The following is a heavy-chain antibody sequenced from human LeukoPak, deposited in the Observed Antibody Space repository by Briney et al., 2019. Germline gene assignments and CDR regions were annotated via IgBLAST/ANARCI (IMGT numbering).Heavy chain of an antibody. CDR1: GYTLTELS. J-gene: IGHJ3*02. V-gene: IGHV1-24*01. Sequence: ASVKVSCKVSGYTLTELSMHWVRQAPGKGLEWMGGFDPEDGETIYAQKFQGRVTMTEDTSTDTAYMELSSLRSEDTAVYYCATESYGSGSSGAFDIWSQGTMVTVSS. CDR3: ATESYGSGSSGAFDI. D-gene: IGHD3-10*01. CDR2: FDPEDGET.